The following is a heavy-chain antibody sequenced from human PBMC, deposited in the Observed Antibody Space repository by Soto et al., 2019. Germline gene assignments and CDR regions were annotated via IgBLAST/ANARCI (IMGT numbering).Heavy chain of an antibody. V-gene: IGHV1-18*04. CDR3: ARHRLEIYDYVWGSYPTSEGDYYYYGMDV. Sequence: ASVKVSCKASGYTFTSYGISWVRQAPGQGLEWMEWISAYNGNTNYAQKLQGRVTMTTDTSTSTAYMELRSLRSDDTAVYYCARHRLEIYDYVWGSYPTSEGDYYYYGMDVWGQGTTVTVSS. D-gene: IGHD3-16*02. CDR1: GYTFTSYG. J-gene: IGHJ6*02. CDR2: ISAYNGNT.